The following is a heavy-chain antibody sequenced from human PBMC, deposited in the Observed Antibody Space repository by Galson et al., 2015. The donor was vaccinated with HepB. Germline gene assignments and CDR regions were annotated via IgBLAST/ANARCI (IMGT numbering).Heavy chain of an antibody. V-gene: IGHV3-23*01. J-gene: IGHJ4*02. CDR3: ARAAETTNGLFDY. CDR1: EFTFSTYA. D-gene: IGHD2-8*01. Sequence: SLRLSCAASEFTFSTYAMSWVRQAPGKGLEWVSGLSISDPDTHYAESVKGRFTMFRDISKNTLYLQMNRLRAEDTATYYCARAAETTNGLFDYWGQGTLVTVSS. CDR2: LSISDPDT.